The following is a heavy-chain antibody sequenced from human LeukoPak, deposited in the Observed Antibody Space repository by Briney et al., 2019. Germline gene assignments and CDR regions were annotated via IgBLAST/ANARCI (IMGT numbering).Heavy chain of an antibody. D-gene: IGHD3-22*01. CDR2: INPSGGST. J-gene: IGHJ6*02. CDR3: ARGWVITHYYYYGMDV. V-gene: IGHV1-46*01. Sequence: ASVKVSCKASGYIFTSYYMHWVRQAPGQGLEWMGIINPSGGSTSYAQKFQGRVTMTRDTSTSTVYMELSSLRSEDTAVYYCARGWVITHYYYYGMDVWGQGTTVTVSS. CDR1: GYIFTSYY.